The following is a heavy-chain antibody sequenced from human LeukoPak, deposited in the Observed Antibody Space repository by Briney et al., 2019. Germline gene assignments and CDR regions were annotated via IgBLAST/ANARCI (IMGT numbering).Heavy chain of an antibody. CDR2: INPNSGGT. V-gene: IGHV1-2*02. J-gene: IGHJ4*02. CDR1: GYTFTGYY. D-gene: IGHD6-6*01. CDR3: ARAMSIAARLQTIFDY. Sequence: GASVKVSCKASGYTFTGYYMHWVRQAPGQGLEWMGWINPNSGGTNFAQEFQGRVTMTRDTSISTAYMELSRLISDDTAVYYCARAMSIAARLQTIFDYWGQGTLVTVSS.